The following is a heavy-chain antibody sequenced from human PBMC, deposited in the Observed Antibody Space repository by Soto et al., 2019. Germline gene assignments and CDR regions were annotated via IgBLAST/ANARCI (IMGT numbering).Heavy chain of an antibody. V-gene: IGHV4-39*01. CDR1: GGSIXSSSYY. D-gene: IGHD1-26*01. CDR2: IYYSGST. Sequence: SETLSLTCTFSGGSIXSSSYYWGWIRQPPGKGLEWIGNIYYSGSTYYNPSLKSRLTISVDTSKNQFSLNLSSVTAADTAVYYCARRVSGSYFHYWGQGTLVTVSS. CDR3: ARRVSGSYFHY. J-gene: IGHJ4*02.